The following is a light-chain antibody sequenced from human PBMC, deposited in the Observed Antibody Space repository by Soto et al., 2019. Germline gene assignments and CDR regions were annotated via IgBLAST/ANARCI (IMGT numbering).Light chain of an antibody. CDR3: GTWDSSLSAYV. CDR1: SANIGNNY. V-gene: IGLV1-51*01. Sequence: QSVLTQPPSVSAAPGQKFTISCSGSSANIGNNYVSWYQHLPGAAPKLLIYDNNKRPSGIPDRFSGSRSGTSATLGISGLQTGDEADYYCGTWDSSLSAYVFGTGTKLTVL. CDR2: DNN. J-gene: IGLJ1*01.